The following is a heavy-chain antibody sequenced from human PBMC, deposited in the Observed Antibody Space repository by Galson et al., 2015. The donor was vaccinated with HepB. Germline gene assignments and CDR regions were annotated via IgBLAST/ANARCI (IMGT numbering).Heavy chain of an antibody. J-gene: IGHJ4*02. Sequence: SLRLSCAASGFTFSSYGMHWVRQAPGKGLEWVAVIWYDGSNKYYADSVKGRFTISRDNSKNTLYLQMNSLRAEDTAVYYCARDGVTMVRGEDYYFDYWGQGTLVTVSS. CDR2: IWYDGSNK. CDR1: GFTFSSYG. V-gene: IGHV3-33*01. CDR3: ARDGVTMVRGEDYYFDY. D-gene: IGHD3-10*01.